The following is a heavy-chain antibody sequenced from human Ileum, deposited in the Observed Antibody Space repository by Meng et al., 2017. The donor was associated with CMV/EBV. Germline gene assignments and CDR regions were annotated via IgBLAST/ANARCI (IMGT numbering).Heavy chain of an antibody. CDR1: GFTFNSFW. J-gene: IGHJ4*02. CDR3: VRGGLSAYDFDH. D-gene: IGHD5-12*01. Sequence: GESLKISCAASGFTFNSFWMHWVRQAPGKGLVWVARINAAGSTTTDADFGKGRFTISRDNAKNTLYLAMSNLRAEDTAFYYCVRGGLSAYDFDHWGQGALVTVSS. CDR2: INAAGSTT. V-gene: IGHV3-74*03.